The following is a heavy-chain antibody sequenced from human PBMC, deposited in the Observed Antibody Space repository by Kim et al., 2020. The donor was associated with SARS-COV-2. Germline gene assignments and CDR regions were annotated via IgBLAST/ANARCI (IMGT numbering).Heavy chain of an antibody. CDR2: MHHGGNT. CDR3: ASRTRGAADYWFDP. J-gene: IGHJ5*02. D-gene: IGHD1-26*01. Sequence: SENLSLTCNVSGSPLITDYYWTWIRQTQGKGLEWIASMHHGGNTYYNPSLKSRVSISLNMSKNYFSLTLTSVTAADTAVYFCASRTRGAADYWFDPLGQG. CDR1: GSPLITDYY. V-gene: IGHV4-38-2*02.